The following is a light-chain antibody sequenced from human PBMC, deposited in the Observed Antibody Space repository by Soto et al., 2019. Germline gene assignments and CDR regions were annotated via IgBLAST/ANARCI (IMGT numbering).Light chain of an antibody. V-gene: IGLV2-14*01. CDR1: SSDVGGYNY. CDR3: SSYTTTTVS. CDR2: DVT. Sequence: QSALTQPASVSGSPGQSITISCTGTSSDVGGYNYVFWYQQHPGKAPKLMIYDVTNRPSGVSNRFSGSKSGNTASLTISGLQAEDEADYYCSSYTTTTVSFGGGTKLTVL. J-gene: IGLJ2*01.